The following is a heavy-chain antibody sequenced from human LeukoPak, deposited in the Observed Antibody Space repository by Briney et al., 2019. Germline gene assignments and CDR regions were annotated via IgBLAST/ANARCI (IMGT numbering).Heavy chain of an antibody. CDR3: ARSGGPLNWFDP. J-gene: IGHJ5*02. CDR2: IYYSGST. CDR1: GGSFSDYY. Sequence: SETLSLTCAVYGGSFSDYYWTWIRQPPGKGVEWIGSIYYSGSTNYNPSLKSRVTISVDTSKNQFSLKLNSVTAADTAVYYCARSGGPLNWFDPWGQGTLVTVSS. V-gene: IGHV4-34*01.